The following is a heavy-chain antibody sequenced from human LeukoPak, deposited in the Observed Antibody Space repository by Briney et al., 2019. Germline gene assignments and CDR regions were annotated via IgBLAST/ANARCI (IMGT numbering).Heavy chain of an antibody. V-gene: IGHV3-7*01. D-gene: IGHD1-26*01. J-gene: IGHJ4*02. CDR3: ARDLVGARADY. CDR2: IKQDGSEK. Sequence: GGSLRLSCAASGFTFSSYWMSWVRQAPGKGLEWVANIKQDGSEKYYVDSVKGRFTISRDNAKNSLYLQMNSLRAEDTAVYYRARDLVGARADYWGQGTLVTVSS. CDR1: GFTFSSYW.